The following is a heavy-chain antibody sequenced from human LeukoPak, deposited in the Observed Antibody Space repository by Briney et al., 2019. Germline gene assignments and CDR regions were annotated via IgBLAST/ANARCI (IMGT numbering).Heavy chain of an antibody. Sequence: PSETLSLTCTVSGGSISGNYWTRTRQPPGKGLEWIGQIHYRGKADYNPSLRSRIIISVDTSKNQMFLRLSSVTAADTAVYYCARFGIDYDMDVWGQGTKVTVSS. CDR1: GGSISGNY. J-gene: IGHJ6*02. V-gene: IGHV4-59*01. CDR2: IHYRGKA. D-gene: IGHD3-16*01. CDR3: ARFGIDYDMDV.